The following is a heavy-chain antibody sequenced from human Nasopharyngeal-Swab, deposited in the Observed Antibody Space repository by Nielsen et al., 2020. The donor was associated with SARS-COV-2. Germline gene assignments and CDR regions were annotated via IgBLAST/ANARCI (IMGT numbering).Heavy chain of an antibody. V-gene: IGHV4-39*01. CDR3: ARWLPTPDY. D-gene: IGHD5-12*01. J-gene: IGHJ4*02. CDR2: IYYSGST. CDR1: GGSISSSSYY. Sequence: SETLSLTCTVSGGSISSSSYYWGWIRQPPGKGLEWIGSIYYSGSTYYNPSLESRVTISVDTSKNQFSLKLSSVTAADTAVYYCARWLPTPDYWGQGTLVTVSS.